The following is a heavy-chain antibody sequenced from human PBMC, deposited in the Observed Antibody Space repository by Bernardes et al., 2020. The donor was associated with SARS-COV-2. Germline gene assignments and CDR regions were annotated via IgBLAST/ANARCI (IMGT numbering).Heavy chain of an antibody. D-gene: IGHD7-27*01. Sequence: SETLSLTCAVYGGSFSGYYWSWIRQPPGKGLEWIGEINHSGSTNYNPSLKSRVTISVDTSKNQFSLKLSPVTAADTAVYYCAMGTYYYYYGMDVWGQGTAVTVSS. CDR2: INHSGST. V-gene: IGHV4-34*01. CDR1: GGSFSGYY. J-gene: IGHJ6*02. CDR3: AMGTYYYYYGMDV.